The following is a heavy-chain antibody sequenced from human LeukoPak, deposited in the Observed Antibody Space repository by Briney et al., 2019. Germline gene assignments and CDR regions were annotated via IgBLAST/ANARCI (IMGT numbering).Heavy chain of an antibody. CDR1: GGTFSSYA. J-gene: IGHJ6*03. D-gene: IGHD2-2*01. CDR2: IIPIFGTA. V-gene: IGHV1-69*13. Sequence: ASVKVSCMASGGTFSSYAISWVRQAPGQGLEWMGGIIPIFGTANYAQKFQGRVTITADESTSTAYMELSSLRSEDTAVYYCASQEDIVVVPAAIDYYYYYMDVWGKGTTVTVSS. CDR3: ASQEDIVVVPAAIDYYYYYMDV.